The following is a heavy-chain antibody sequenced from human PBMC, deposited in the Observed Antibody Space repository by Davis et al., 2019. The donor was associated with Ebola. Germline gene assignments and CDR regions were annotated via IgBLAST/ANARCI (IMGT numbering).Heavy chain of an antibody. D-gene: IGHD3-9*01. Sequence: GESLKISCAASGFTFSSYGMHWVRQAPGKGLEWVAVISYDGSNKYYADSVRGRFTISRDNSKNMLYLQMSSLRADDTAIYYCVKGLPDSHWVFGYWGQGILVTVSS. CDR2: ISYDGSNK. CDR3: VKGLPDSHWVFGY. CDR1: GFTFSSYG. V-gene: IGHV3-30*18. J-gene: IGHJ4*02.